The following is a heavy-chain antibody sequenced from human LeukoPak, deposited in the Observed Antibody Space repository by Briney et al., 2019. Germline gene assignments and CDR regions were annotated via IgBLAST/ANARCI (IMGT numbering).Heavy chain of an antibody. V-gene: IGHV3-23*01. J-gene: IGHJ6*02. D-gene: IGHD6-6*01. Sequence: GGSLRLSCAASGFTFSSYAMSWVRQAPGKGLEWVSAISGSGGSTYYADSVKGRFTIPRDNSKNTLYLQMNSLRAEDTAVYYCAKEVVAARRYYYYGMDVWGQGTTVTVSS. CDR2: ISGSGGST. CDR1: GFTFSSYA. CDR3: AKEVVAARRYYYYGMDV.